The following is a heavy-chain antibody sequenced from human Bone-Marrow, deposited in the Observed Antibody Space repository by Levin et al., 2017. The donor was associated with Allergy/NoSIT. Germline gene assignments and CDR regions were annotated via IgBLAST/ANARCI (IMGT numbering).Heavy chain of an antibody. CDR2: IRSKTSSYAT. J-gene: IGHJ4*02. Sequence: PGGSLRLSCAASGFIFSASAIHWVRQTSGKGLEWVGRIRSKTSSYATAYAASMKGRFTISRDDSENTAYLQMNSLKAEDTAVYYCSRPYRNSSGYYDFWGQGTLVTVSS. CDR1: GFIFSASA. V-gene: IGHV3-73*01. D-gene: IGHD3-22*01. CDR3: SRPYRNSSGYYDF.